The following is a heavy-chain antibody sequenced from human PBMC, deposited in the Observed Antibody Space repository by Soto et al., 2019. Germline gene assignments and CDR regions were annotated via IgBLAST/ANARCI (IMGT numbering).Heavy chain of an antibody. CDR1: GYTLTIYY. V-gene: IGHV1-46*03. J-gene: IGHJ6*02. CDR3: ARNLEQQMPNHYYYYGMDV. CDR2: INPSGCST. D-gene: IGHD6-13*01. Sequence: ASVKVYCKAAGYTLTIYYMHLVRQAPGQGLEWMGIINPSGCSTNYAQKFQGRVTMTRDTSTSTVYMELSSLRSEDTAVYYCARNLEQQMPNHYYYYGMDVWGQGTTVTVSS.